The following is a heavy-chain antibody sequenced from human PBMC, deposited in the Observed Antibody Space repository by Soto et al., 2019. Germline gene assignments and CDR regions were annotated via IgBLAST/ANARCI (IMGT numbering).Heavy chain of an antibody. CDR1: GFTFSDYY. J-gene: IGHJ4*02. Sequence: QVQLVESGGGVVKPGGSPRLSCAASGFTFSDYYMSWIRQAPGKGLEWVSYISSSGSTIYYADSVKGRFTISRDNAKNSLYLQMNSLRAEDTAVYYCARDGDIVVVPAAPPLDYWGQGTLVTVSS. D-gene: IGHD2-2*01. CDR3: ARDGDIVVVPAAPPLDY. V-gene: IGHV3-11*01. CDR2: ISSSGSTI.